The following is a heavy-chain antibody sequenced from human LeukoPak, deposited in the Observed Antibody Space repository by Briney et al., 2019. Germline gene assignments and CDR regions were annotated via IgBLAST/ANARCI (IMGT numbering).Heavy chain of an antibody. V-gene: IGHV3-33*03. J-gene: IGHJ4*02. CDR3: ALTYYDFWSGAPEFDY. D-gene: IGHD3-3*01. CDR2: IWYDGSNK. Sequence: GGSLRLSCAASGFTFSSYGMHWVRQAPGKGLEWVAVIWYDGSNKYYADSVKGRFTISRDNAKNSLSLQMNSLRAEDTAVYYCALTYYDFWSGAPEFDYWGQGTPVTVSS. CDR1: GFTFSSYG.